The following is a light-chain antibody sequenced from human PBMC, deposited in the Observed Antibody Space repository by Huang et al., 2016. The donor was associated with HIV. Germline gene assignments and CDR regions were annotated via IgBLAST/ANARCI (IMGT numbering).Light chain of an antibody. J-gene: IGKJ2*03. Sequence: DIQMTQSPSSLSASVGDRVTITCRASQSISNYLNWYQQKPGKAPKLLIYRTSSLQSGVPSRFSGSGSETDFTLTISSLQPEDFAIYFCQQSYSILYSFGQGTKLEIK. CDR3: QQSYSILYS. CDR2: RTS. CDR1: QSISNY. V-gene: IGKV1-39*01.